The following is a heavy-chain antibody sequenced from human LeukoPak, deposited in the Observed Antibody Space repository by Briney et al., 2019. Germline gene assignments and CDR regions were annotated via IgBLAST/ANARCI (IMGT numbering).Heavy chain of an antibody. CDR1: GFTFSSYA. J-gene: IGHJ4*02. V-gene: IGHV3-23*01. CDR3: AKDLLEGSGTYYFDY. CDR2: ISGSGGST. D-gene: IGHD3-10*01. Sequence: GGSLRLSCAASGFTFSSYAMSWVRQAPGKGLEWVSAISGSGGSTYYADSVKGRFTISSDNSKNTLYLQMNSLRAEDTAVYYCAKDLLEGSGTYYFDYWGQGTLVTVSS.